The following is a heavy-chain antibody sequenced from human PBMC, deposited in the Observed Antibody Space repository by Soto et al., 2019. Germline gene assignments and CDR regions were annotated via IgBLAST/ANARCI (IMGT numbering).Heavy chain of an antibody. Sequence: PGGSLRLSCAASGFTFSDYYMSWIRQAPGKGPEWVSYISSSGSTIYYADSVKGRFTISRDNAKNSLYLQMNSLRAENTPVYYCARDRAGGITGTRNDAFDIWGQGTMVTVS. CDR1: GFTFSDYY. CDR3: ARDRAGGITGTRNDAFDI. V-gene: IGHV3-11*01. J-gene: IGHJ3*02. CDR2: ISSSGSTI. D-gene: IGHD1-7*01.